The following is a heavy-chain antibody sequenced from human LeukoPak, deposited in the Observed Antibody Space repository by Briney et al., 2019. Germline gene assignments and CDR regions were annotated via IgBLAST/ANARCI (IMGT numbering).Heavy chain of an antibody. CDR2: IYHSGST. Sequence: SQTLSLTCTVSGGSISSGGYYWSWIRQPPGKGLEWIGYIYHSGSTYYNPSLRSRLTISVDTSKNQFSLKLRSVTAADTAGYYCARESKIYDGDGYHLDSWGQGTLVSVSS. D-gene: IGHD3-22*01. V-gene: IGHV4-30-2*01. CDR3: ARESKIYDGDGYHLDS. J-gene: IGHJ4*02. CDR1: GGSISSGGYY.